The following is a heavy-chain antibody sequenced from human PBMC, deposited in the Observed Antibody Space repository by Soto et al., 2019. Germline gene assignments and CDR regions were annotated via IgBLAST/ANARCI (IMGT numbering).Heavy chain of an antibody. J-gene: IGHJ4*02. D-gene: IGHD5-18*01. V-gene: IGHV1-3*01. CDR1: GYTFTSYA. CDR3: ARGLNGYLHYFDF. CDR2: INAGNGNT. Sequence: ASVKVSCKASGYTFTSYAMHWVRQAPGQRLEWMGWINAGNGNTKYSQKFQGRVTITRDTSASTAYMELSSLRSEDTAVYYCARGLNGYLHYFDFWGQGTPVTVSS.